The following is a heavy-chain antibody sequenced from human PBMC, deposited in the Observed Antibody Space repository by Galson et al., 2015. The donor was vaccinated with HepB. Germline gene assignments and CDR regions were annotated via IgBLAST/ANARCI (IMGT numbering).Heavy chain of an antibody. D-gene: IGHD3-16*01. Sequence: SLRLSCAASGFTFSVSAMHWVRQASGKGLEWVGRIRNKANSYATDYVASVKGRFTISRDDSKNTAYLQMNSLKTEDTAVYYCIRGGFETHTSLFDYWGQGTPVTVSS. CDR1: GFTFSVSA. CDR3: IRGGFETHTSLFDY. V-gene: IGHV3-73*01. CDR2: IRNKANSYAT. J-gene: IGHJ4*02.